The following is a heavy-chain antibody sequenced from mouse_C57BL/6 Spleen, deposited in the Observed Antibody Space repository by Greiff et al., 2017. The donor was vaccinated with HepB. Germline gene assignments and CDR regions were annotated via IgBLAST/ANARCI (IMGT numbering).Heavy chain of an antibody. V-gene: IGHV5-16*01. D-gene: IGHD1-1*01. Sequence: EVMLVESEGGLVQPGSSMKLSCTASGFTFSDYYMAWVRQVPEKGLEWVANINYDGSSTYYLDSLKSRFIISRDNAKNILYLQMSSLKSEDTATYYCARDPGSSPWYFDVWGTGTTVTVSS. CDR1: GFTFSDYY. CDR3: ARDPGSSPWYFDV. CDR2: INYDGSST. J-gene: IGHJ1*03.